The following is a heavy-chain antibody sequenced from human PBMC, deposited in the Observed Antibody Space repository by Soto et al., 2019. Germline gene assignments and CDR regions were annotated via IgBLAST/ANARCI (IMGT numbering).Heavy chain of an antibody. CDR3: ARGIFSSSWYLNGMDV. CDR2: VYYSGST. Sequence: SEPLSLTGTISGGSISSGDYYWSWIRQPPGKGLEWIGYVYYSGSTYYNPSLKSRVTISVDTSKNQFSLKLSSVTAADTAVYYCARGIFSSSWYLNGMDVWGQGTTVTVSS. D-gene: IGHD6-13*01. V-gene: IGHV4-30-4*01. CDR1: GGSISSGDYY. J-gene: IGHJ6*02.